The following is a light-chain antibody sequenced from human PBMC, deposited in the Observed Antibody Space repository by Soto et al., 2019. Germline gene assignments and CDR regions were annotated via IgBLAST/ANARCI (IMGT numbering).Light chain of an antibody. CDR3: QQYNSYRA. CDR2: AAS. V-gene: IGKV1-39*01. J-gene: IGKJ1*01. CDR1: HTIMTY. Sequence: IQMTQSPASLSASVGYEVTITCRASHTIMTYLNLYQLKPGKPPRLLIYAASSLQSGVPSRFSGSGSGTDFTLTIRDVQPDDFAIYYCQQYNSYRAFGQGTKVDIK.